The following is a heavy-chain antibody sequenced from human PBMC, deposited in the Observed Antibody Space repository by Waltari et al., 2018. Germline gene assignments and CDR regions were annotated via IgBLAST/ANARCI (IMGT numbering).Heavy chain of an antibody. CDR3: ARPYSSSSKLVPDAFDI. Sequence: QLQLQESGPGLVKPSETLSLTCTVSGGSISSSSYYWGWIRQPPGKGLEWIGSIYYSWSTDYNPALKSRVTISVDTSKNQFSLKLSSVTAADTAVYYCARPYSSSSKLVPDAFDIWGQGTMVTVSS. D-gene: IGHD6-6*01. J-gene: IGHJ3*02. V-gene: IGHV4-39*01. CDR2: IYYSWST. CDR1: GGSISSSSYY.